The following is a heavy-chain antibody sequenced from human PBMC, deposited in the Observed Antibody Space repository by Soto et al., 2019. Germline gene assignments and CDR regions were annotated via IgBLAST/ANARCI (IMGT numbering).Heavy chain of an antibody. Sequence: GGSLRLSCTASGVTFSSYGMHWVRQAPGKGLEWVAVISYDGSNKYYADSVKGRFTISRDNSKNTLYLQMNSLRAEDTAVYYCAKEPYSSSSIYYFDYWGQGTLVTVSS. D-gene: IGHD6-6*01. CDR2: ISYDGSNK. V-gene: IGHV3-30*18. J-gene: IGHJ4*02. CDR3: AKEPYSSSSIYYFDY. CDR1: GVTFSSYG.